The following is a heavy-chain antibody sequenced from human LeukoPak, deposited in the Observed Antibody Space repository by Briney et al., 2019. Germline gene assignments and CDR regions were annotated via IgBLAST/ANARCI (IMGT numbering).Heavy chain of an antibody. CDR1: GGSFSGYY. V-gene: IGHV4-34*01. CDR3: AREDFWSGYLSY. D-gene: IGHD3-3*01. Sequence: SETLSLTCAVYGGSFSGYYWSWIRQPPGKGLEWIGEINHSGSTNYNPSLKSRVTISVDTSKNQFSLKLSSVTAADTAVYYCAREDFWSGYLSYWGQGTLVTVSS. J-gene: IGHJ4*01. CDR2: INHSGST.